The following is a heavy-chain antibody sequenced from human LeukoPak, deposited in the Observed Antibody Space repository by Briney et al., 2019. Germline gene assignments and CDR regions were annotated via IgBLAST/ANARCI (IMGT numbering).Heavy chain of an antibody. J-gene: IGHJ4*02. CDR2: IRGKGNNYAT. Sequence: GGSLRLSCVVSGFTFSDAAMHWVRQASGTGLEWVARIRGKGNNYATTYAASVVGRFTISRDDSKKTAFLQMNSLKVEDTAVYYCTARSDTYGHFDYWGQGILVTVSS. V-gene: IGHV3-73*01. CDR1: GFTFSDAA. CDR3: TARSDTYGHFDY. D-gene: IGHD5-18*01.